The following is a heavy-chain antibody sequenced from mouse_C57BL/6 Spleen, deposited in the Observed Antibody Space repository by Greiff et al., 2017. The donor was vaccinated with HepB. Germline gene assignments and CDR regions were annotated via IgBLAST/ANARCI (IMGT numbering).Heavy chain of an antibody. CDR1: GYTFTSYW. J-gene: IGHJ2*01. CDR3: ARYYGSTLDY. Sequence: QVQLQQPGAELVMPGASVKLSCKASGYTFTSYWMHWVKQRPGQGLEWIGEIDPSDSYTNYNQKFKGKSTLTVDKSSSTAYMHLSSLTSEDSAVYYCARYYGSTLDYWGQGTTLTVSS. CDR2: IDPSDSYT. V-gene: IGHV1-69*01. D-gene: IGHD1-1*01.